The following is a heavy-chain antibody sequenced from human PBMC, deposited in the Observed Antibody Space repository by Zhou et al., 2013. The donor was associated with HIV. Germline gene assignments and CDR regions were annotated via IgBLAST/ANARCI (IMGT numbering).Heavy chain of an antibody. V-gene: IGHV1-18*04. Sequence: QVHLVQSGAEVKKPGASVKVSCKASGYTLTSYGFSWVRQAPGQGLEWMGWISGYNGNTNYAQKLQGRVTVTIDTSTSIAYMELRSLRSDDTAVYYCARGVVVPAANWFDPWGQGTLVTVSS. CDR2: ISGYNGNT. D-gene: IGHD2-2*01. CDR1: GYTLTSYG. J-gene: IGHJ5*02. CDR3: ARGVVVPAANWFDP.